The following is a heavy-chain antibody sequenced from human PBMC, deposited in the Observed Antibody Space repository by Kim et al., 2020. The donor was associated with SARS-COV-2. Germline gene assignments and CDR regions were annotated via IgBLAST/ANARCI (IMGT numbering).Heavy chain of an antibody. D-gene: IGHD3-9*01. CDR3: AKARGDMTGAFDI. Sequence: GGSLRLSCAASGFTFSSHAMSWVRQAPGKGLEWVSGISNSGGSTYFADSVKGRFTISRDNSKNTLYLQMNSLSVEDTAVYYCAKARGDMTGAFDIWGQGTMVTVSS. J-gene: IGHJ3*02. CDR1: GFTFSSHA. CDR2: ISNSGGST. V-gene: IGHV3-23*01.